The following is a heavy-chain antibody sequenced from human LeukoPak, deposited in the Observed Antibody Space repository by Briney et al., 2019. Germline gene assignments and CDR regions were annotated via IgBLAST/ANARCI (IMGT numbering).Heavy chain of an antibody. CDR3: ARVEEGYGSGRRENYYYYYMDV. V-gene: IGHV4-59*01. J-gene: IGHJ6*03. D-gene: IGHD3-10*01. CDR2: IYYSGST. CDR1: GGSISSYY. Sequence: SETLSLTCTVSGGSISSYYWSWIRQPPGKGLEWIGYIYYSGSTNYNPSLKSRVTISVDATKNQFSLKLSSVTAADTAVYYCARVEEGYGSGRRENYYYYYMDVWGKGTTVTISS.